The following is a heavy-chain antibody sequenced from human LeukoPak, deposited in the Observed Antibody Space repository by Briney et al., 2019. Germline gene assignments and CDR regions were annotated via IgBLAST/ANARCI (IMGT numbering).Heavy chain of an antibody. CDR3: AKETGRWELE. CDR2: ISNDGSNK. D-gene: IGHD1-26*01. CDR1: GFTFSNYG. Sequence: GSLRLSCAASGFTFSNYGIHWVRQAPGKGLEWVAVISNDGSNKYYADSVKGRFTISRDNSENTLYLQMNSLRAEDTADYYCAKETGRWELEWGQGTLVTVSS. V-gene: IGHV3-30*18. J-gene: IGHJ4*02.